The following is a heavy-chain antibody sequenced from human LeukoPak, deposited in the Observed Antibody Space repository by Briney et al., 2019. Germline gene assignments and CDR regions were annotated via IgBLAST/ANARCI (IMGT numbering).Heavy chain of an antibody. CDR3: TRFPDSGSHGAAFDM. V-gene: IGHV1-18*01. J-gene: IGHJ3*02. D-gene: IGHD1-26*01. CDR1: GYTFTSDG. Sequence: ASVKVSCKASGYTFTSDGISWVRQAPGQGHEWMGWISACNGNTNYAHTLQGRVTMTTYTSTSTAYMQLRSLRSDDTGAYYCTRFPDSGSHGAAFDMWARGTMHSVSS. CDR2: ISACNGNT.